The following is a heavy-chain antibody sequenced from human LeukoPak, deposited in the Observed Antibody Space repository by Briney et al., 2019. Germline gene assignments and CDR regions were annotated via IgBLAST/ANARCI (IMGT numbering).Heavy chain of an antibody. CDR2: ISYDGSNK. J-gene: IGHJ4*02. CDR3: AKDGYYYDSSGPDY. CDR1: GFTFSSYG. V-gene: IGHV3-30*18. Sequence: PGGSLRLSCSASGFTFSSYGMHWVRQAPGKGLEWVAVISYDGSNKYYADSVRGRFTISRDNSKNTLYLQMNSLRAEDTAVYYCAKDGYYYDSSGPDYWGQGTLVTVSS. D-gene: IGHD3-22*01.